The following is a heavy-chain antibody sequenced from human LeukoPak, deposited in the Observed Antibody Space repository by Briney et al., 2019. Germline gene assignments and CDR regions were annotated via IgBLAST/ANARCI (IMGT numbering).Heavy chain of an antibody. CDR1: GFTFRRHA. Sequence: PGGSLRLSCAAFGFTFRRHAMSWVRQAPGKGLEWVSDSSDSGRSGGVTNYADSVKGRFTISRDNSKNRLYLQMNSLRAEDTAVYYCAKDRRTIFGVVIPRYFDYWGQGTLVTVSS. D-gene: IGHD3-3*01. J-gene: IGHJ4*02. CDR3: AKDRRTIFGVVIPRYFDY. CDR2: SSDSGRSGGVT. V-gene: IGHV3-23*01.